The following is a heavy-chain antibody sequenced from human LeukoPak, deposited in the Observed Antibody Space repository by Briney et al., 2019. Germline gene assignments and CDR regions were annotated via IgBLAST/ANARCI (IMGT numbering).Heavy chain of an antibody. D-gene: IGHD3-3*01. Sequence: ASVKVSCKASGGTFGTYTISWVRQAPGQGLEWMGRILPIIHIPDYAQKFQDRVTITADTSTNTAYMELGSLRSEDTAVYYCARETEDDSIFGVVFGPLDYWGQGTLVTVSS. CDR2: ILPIIHIP. V-gene: IGHV1-69*04. J-gene: IGHJ4*02. CDR3: ARETEDDSIFGVVFGPLDY. CDR1: GGTFGTYT.